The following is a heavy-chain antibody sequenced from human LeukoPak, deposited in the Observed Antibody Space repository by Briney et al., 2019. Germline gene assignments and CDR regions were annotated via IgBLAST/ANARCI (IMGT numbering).Heavy chain of an antibody. CDR1: GFTFSTYW. V-gene: IGHV3-74*01. CDR3: ASQLRWDFDY. Sequence: PGGSLRLSCAASGFTFSTYWMHWVRQTPGKGLVWVSHINTDGGSTSYADSVKGRFTISRDNAKNTLYLQMNSLRAEDTAVYYCASQLRWDFDYWGQGTLVTVSS. CDR2: INTDGGST. J-gene: IGHJ4*02. D-gene: IGHD4-23*01.